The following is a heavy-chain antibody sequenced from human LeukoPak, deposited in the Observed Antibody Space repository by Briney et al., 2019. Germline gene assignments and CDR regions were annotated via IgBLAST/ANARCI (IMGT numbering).Heavy chain of an antibody. Sequence: PGGSLRLSCAASGFTFSSYAMSWVRQAPGKGLEWVSAISGSGGSTYYADSVKGRFTISRDNSKNTLCLQMNSLRAEDTAVYYCAKAPRGSYPPRSVDYWGQGTLVTVSS. CDR1: GFTFSSYA. CDR3: AKAPRGSYPPRSVDY. CDR2: ISGSGGST. D-gene: IGHD1-26*01. J-gene: IGHJ4*02. V-gene: IGHV3-23*01.